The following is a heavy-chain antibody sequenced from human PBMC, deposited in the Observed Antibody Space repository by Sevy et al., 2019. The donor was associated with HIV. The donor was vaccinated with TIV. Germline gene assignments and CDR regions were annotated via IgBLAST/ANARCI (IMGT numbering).Heavy chain of an antibody. V-gene: IGHV3-15*01. CDR2: IKSKTDGGTT. CDR3: TPRPSVVVAATVGPSSGMDV. D-gene: IGHD2-15*01. J-gene: IGHJ6*02. Sequence: GGSLRLSCAASGFTFSNAWMSWVRQAPGKGLEWVGRIKSKTDGGTTDYAAPVKGRFTISRDDSKNTLYLQMNSLKTEDTAVYYCTPRPSVVVAATVGPSSGMDVWGQGTTVTVSS. CDR1: GFTFSNAW.